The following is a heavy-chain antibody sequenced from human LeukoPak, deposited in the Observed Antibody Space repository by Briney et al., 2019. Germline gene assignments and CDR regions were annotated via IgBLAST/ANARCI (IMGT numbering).Heavy chain of an antibody. J-gene: IGHJ6*02. Sequence: PSETLSLTCTGSGGSISHYYWSWIRQPPGKGLEWIGYIYYSGTTNYNPSLKSRVTISVDTSKNQFSLKLNSVTAADTAVYYCAREDPRTKVPEGMDVWGQGTTVTVSS. V-gene: IGHV4-59*01. CDR1: GGSISHYY. D-gene: IGHD4/OR15-4a*01. CDR2: IYYSGTT. CDR3: AREDPRTKVPEGMDV.